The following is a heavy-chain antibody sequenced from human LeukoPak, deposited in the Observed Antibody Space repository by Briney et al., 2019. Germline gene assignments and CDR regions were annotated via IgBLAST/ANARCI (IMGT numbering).Heavy chain of an antibody. Sequence: GGSLRLSCVASGFTFSSYWMTWVRQAPGKGLEWVANIKQDGSESYYVDSVQGRFTISRDNAKNTLYLQMNSLRAEDTAVYYCAKEPNFWSGYYPAFGYWGQGTLVTVSS. CDR1: GFTFSSYW. J-gene: IGHJ4*02. V-gene: IGHV3-7*03. CDR3: AKEPNFWSGYYPAFGY. CDR2: IKQDGSES. D-gene: IGHD3-3*01.